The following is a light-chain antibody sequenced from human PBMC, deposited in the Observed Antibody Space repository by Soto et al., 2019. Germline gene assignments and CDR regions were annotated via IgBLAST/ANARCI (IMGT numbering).Light chain of an antibody. Sequence: QSALTQPASVSGSPGQSITISCTGTSSDVGSYNLVSWYQQHPGKAPKLMIYEGSKRPSGVSNRFSGSKSGNTASLTISGLQAEYEDYDYCCSYAGSSTYVFGTGTKLTVL. V-gene: IGLV2-23*01. CDR1: SSDVGSYNL. CDR2: EGS. J-gene: IGLJ1*01. CDR3: CSYAGSSTYV.